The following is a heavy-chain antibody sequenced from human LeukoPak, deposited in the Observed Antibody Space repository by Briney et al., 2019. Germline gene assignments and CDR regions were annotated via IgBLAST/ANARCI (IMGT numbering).Heavy chain of an antibody. CDR1: GGSISSYY. CDR3: ARRKAKTPNYFDY. CDR2: IYYSGST. Sequence: PSETLSLTCTVSGGSISSYYWSWIRQPPGKGLEWIGYIYYSGSTKYKPSLKSRVTISVDTSKNQFSLKLSSVTAADTAVYYCARRKAKTPNYFDYWGQGALVTVSS. J-gene: IGHJ4*02. V-gene: IGHV4-59*01.